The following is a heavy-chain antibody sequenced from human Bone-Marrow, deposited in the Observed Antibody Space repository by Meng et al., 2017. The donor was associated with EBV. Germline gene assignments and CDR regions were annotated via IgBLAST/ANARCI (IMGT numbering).Heavy chain of an antibody. CDR3: ARNLYGDGMRDY. Sequence: QVQVVQSGAGVKKPGASVKGSCKGSGYTFSSFDINWVRQATGQGLEWMGWMSPDSGKTGYAEKFQGRVTLTRDTSINTAYLELSSLTSEDTAVYYCARNLYGDGMRDYWGQGTLVTVSS. J-gene: IGHJ4*02. CDR2: MSPDSGKT. D-gene: IGHD2-21*02. V-gene: IGHV1-8*01. CDR1: GYTFSSFD.